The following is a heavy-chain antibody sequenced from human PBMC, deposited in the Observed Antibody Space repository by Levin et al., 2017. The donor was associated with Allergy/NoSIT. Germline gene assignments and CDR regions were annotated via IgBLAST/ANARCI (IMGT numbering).Heavy chain of an antibody. D-gene: IGHD2-2*01. J-gene: IGHJ6*02. CDR2: LSGSGDST. CDR3: AKSLSDIVVVPAALDV. CDR1: GFTFSTYA. V-gene: IGHV3-23*01. Sequence: GGSLRLSCAASGFTFSTYAMSWLRQAPGKGLEGVSVLSGSGDSTYYADSVKGRFTISRDNSKNTLYLQMNSLRAEDTAIYYCAKSLSDIVVVPAALDVWGQGTTVTVSS.